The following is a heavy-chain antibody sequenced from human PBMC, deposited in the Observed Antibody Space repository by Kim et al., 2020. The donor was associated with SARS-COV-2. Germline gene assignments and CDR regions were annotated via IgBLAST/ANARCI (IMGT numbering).Heavy chain of an antibody. D-gene: IGHD3-22*01. Sequence: NPSFRSRLTRSVDTSTKQFSLDLSSVTAADTAVYYCARVSYDTIGFYSFDYWGQGVLVTVSS. CDR3: ARVSYDTIGFYSFDY. J-gene: IGHJ4*02. V-gene: IGHV4-39*01.